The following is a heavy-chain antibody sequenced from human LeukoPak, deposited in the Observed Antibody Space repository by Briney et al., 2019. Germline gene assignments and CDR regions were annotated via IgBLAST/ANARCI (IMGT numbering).Heavy chain of an antibody. D-gene: IGHD4-11*01. CDR3: ARGIGASNTVCDY. J-gene: IGHJ4*02. Sequence: PGRSLRLSCAASGFTFSSYAMHWVRQAPGKGLEWVALTWYDGNNKYYADSVKGRFTISRDNPKNMLYLQMNSLRAEDTAVYYCARGIGASNTVCDYWGQGTLVTVSS. V-gene: IGHV3-33*01. CDR1: GFTFSSYA. CDR2: TWYDGNNK.